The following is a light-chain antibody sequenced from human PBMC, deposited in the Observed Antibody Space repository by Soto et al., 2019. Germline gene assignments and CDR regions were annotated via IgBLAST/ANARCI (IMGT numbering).Light chain of an antibody. CDR1: QSISSS. J-gene: IGKJ1*01. V-gene: IGKV1-39*01. Sequence: DIQMTQSPSSLSASVGDRVTITCRASQSISSSLNWYQQKPGRAPKLLIYAASSLQSGVPSRFSGSGSGTDATLTISRLQPEDFATYYCQQSYSTHWTFGQGTKVEIK. CDR2: AAS. CDR3: QQSYSTHWT.